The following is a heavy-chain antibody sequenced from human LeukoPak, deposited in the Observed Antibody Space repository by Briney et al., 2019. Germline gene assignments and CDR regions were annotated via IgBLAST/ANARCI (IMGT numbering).Heavy chain of an antibody. CDR2: FDPADGET. D-gene: IGHD6-6*01. CDR1: GNTLSELS. CDR3: ASPMAARGAFDI. J-gene: IGHJ3*02. Sequence: GASVKVSCKVSGNTLSELSMHWVRQAPGKGLEWMGGFDPADGETIYAPKFQGRVAMTEDTSTDTAYMELSSLRSDDTAVYYCASPMAARGAFDIWGQGTMVTVSS. V-gene: IGHV1-24*01.